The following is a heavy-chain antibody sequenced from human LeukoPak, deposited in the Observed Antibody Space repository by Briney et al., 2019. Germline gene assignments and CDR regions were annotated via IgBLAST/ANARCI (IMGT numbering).Heavy chain of an antibody. CDR3: ARGRGHYGSGSYRVYDY. D-gene: IGHD3-10*01. CDR2: MNPNSGNT. Sequence: GASVKVSCRASGYTFTSYDINWVRQATGQGLEWMGWMNPNSGNTGYAHKFQGRVTMTRNTSISTAYMELSSLRSEDTAVYYCARGRGHYGSGSYRVYDYWGQGTLVTVSS. V-gene: IGHV1-8*01. CDR1: GYTFTSYD. J-gene: IGHJ4*02.